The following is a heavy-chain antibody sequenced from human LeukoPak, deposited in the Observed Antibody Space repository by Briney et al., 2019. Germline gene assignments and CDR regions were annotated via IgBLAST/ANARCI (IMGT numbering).Heavy chain of an antibody. Sequence: GGSLRLSCAASGFTFNIYGMHWVRQAPGKGLEWVALVWYDGTKNFYADSVKGRFTISRDNSKNTLYLQMNTLRPDDTAMYYCARGIATAGRGDYWGQGTLVTVSS. CDR1: GFTFNIYG. CDR3: ARGIATAGRGDY. J-gene: IGHJ4*02. V-gene: IGHV3-33*01. D-gene: IGHD6-13*01. CDR2: VWYDGTKN.